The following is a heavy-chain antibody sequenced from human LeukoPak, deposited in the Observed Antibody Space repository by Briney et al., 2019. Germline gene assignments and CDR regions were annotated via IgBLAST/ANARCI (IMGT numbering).Heavy chain of an antibody. CDR3: ARDRGYYDSSGYCRFDY. D-gene: IGHD3-22*01. V-gene: IGHV1-18*01. Sequence: ASVKVSYKASGYTFTSYGISWVRQAPGQGLEWMGWISAYNGNTNYAQKLQGRVTMTTDTSTSTAYMEQRSLRPDDTAVYYCARDRGYYDSSGYCRFDYWGQGTLVTVSS. J-gene: IGHJ4*02. CDR1: GYTFTSYG. CDR2: ISAYNGNT.